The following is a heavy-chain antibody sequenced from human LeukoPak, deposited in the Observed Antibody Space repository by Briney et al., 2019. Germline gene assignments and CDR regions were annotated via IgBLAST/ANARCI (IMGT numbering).Heavy chain of an antibody. CDR2: ISSSSSYI. V-gene: IGHV3-21*01. CDR3: ARGNYDSSGYPTDWFDP. J-gene: IGHJ5*02. CDR1: GFTFSSYS. Sequence: GGSLRLSXAASGFTFSSYSMNWVRQPPGKGLEWLSSISSSSSYIYYADSVKGRFTISRDNAKNSLYLQMNSLRAEDTAVYYCARGNYDSSGYPTDWFDPRGQGTLVTVSS. D-gene: IGHD3-22*01.